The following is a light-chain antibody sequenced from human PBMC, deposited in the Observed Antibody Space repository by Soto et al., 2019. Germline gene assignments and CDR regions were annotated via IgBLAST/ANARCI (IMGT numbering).Light chain of an antibody. V-gene: IGKV3-20*01. CDR3: QQYSSSPRT. CDR2: SAS. CDR1: QSVSSDY. J-gene: IGKJ2*02. Sequence: ENVLTQSPGTLSLSPGEGATLSCRASQSVSSDYLAWYQQKPGQAPRLLIYSASSRSTGVPDRFSVSGSGTEFSLTIRRLEPEDFAVYYCQQYSSSPRTFGQGTKLEMK.